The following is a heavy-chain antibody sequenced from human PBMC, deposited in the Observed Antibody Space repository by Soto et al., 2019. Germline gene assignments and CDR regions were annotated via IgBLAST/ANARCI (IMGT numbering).Heavy chain of an antibody. CDR2: INAGNGNT. CDR1: GYTFTSYA. V-gene: IGHV1-3*01. CDR3: AKDVAFQSGYYSGRHYFAP. D-gene: IGHD3-3*01. J-gene: IGHJ5*02. Sequence: ASVKVSCKASGYTFTSYAMHWVRQAPGQRLEWMGWINAGNGNTKYSQKFQGRVTITRDTSASTAYMELNSLRVEDTGLYYCAKDVAFQSGYYSGRHYFAPWGQGALVTVSS.